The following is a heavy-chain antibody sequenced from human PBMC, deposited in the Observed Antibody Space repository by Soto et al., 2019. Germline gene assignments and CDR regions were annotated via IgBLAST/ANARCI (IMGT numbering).Heavy chain of an antibody. D-gene: IGHD6-13*01. CDR3: AKPHPIIAAAPGAFDI. Sequence: PGGSLRLSCAASGFTFSSYAMSWVRQAPGKGLEWVSAISGSGGSTYYADSVKGRFTISRDNSKNTLYLQMNSLRAEDTAVYYCAKPHPIIAAAPGAFDIWGQGTMVTVSS. V-gene: IGHV3-23*01. CDR2: ISGSGGST. CDR1: GFTFSSYA. J-gene: IGHJ3*02.